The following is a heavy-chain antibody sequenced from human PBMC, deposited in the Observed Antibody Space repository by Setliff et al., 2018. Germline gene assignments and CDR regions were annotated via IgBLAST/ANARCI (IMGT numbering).Heavy chain of an antibody. V-gene: IGHV4-4*02. D-gene: IGHD4-17*01. Sequence: LSLTCAVSGVSISTSNWWSWVRQPPGKGLEWIGEIYHNGITNYNPSLKSRVSISVDKSKNQVSLKLNSVTAADTAVYYCGRDPHTPTVTTRGDYWGQGTLVTFSS. CDR3: GRDPHTPTVTTRGDY. CDR1: GVSISTSNW. J-gene: IGHJ4*02. CDR2: IYHNGIT.